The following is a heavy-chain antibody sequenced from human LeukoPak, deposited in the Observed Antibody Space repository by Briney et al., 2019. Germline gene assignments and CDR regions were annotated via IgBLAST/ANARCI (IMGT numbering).Heavy chain of an antibody. CDR3: AKDRRKYYYDSSGYFLFDY. V-gene: IGHV3-23*01. CDR1: GFTFSSYA. D-gene: IGHD3-22*01. J-gene: IGHJ4*02. Sequence: PGASLRLSCAASGFTFSSYAMSWVRQAPGKGLEWVSAISGSGGSTYYADSVKGRFTISRDNSKNTRYLQMNSLRAEDTAVYYCAKDRRKYYYDSSGYFLFDYWGQGTLVTVSS. CDR2: ISGSGGST.